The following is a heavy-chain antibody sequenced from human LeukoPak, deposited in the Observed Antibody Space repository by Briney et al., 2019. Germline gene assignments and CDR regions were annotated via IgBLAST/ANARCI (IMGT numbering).Heavy chain of an antibody. Sequence: GGSLRLSCAASGFTFSRYWMSWVRQAPGKGLEWVANIKEDGSEKNYVDSVKGRFTISRDNVRNPLYLQMNRLRAEDTAVYYCARDRDDILTGFDWGQGTLVTVSS. CDR1: GFTFSRYW. CDR3: ARDRDDILTGFD. J-gene: IGHJ4*02. V-gene: IGHV3-7*01. CDR2: IKEDGSEK. D-gene: IGHD3-9*01.